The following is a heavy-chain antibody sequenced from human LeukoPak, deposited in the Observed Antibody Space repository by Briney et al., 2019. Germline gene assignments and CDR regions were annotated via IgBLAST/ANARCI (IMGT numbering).Heavy chain of an antibody. V-gene: IGHV3-30-3*01. CDR1: GFTFSSYA. CDR2: ISYDGSNK. Sequence: GGSLRLSCAASGFTFSSYAMHWVRQAPGKGLEWVAVISYDGSNKYYADSVKGRFTISRDNAKNSLYLQMNSLRAEDTAVYYCARDGDSYYDSSGYYPGDDYWGQGTLVTVSS. J-gene: IGHJ4*02. D-gene: IGHD3-22*01. CDR3: ARDGDSYYDSSGYYPGDDY.